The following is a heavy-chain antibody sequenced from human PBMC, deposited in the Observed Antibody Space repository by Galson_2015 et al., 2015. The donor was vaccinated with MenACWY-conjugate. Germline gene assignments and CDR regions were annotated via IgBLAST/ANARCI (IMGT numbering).Heavy chain of an antibody. J-gene: IGHJ4*02. D-gene: IGHD3-10*01. CDR2: ISRSGAII. V-gene: IGHV3-48*03. Sequence: SLRLSCAASGFTFSQYGMNWVRQAPGKGLEWVSHISRSGAIINYSNSVKGRFIISRDNDKGSVFLQIDRPRVEDTAVYYCARAYDSGSSVHFDLWGQGTPVTVS. CDR3: ARAYDSGSSVHFDL. CDR1: GFTFSQYG.